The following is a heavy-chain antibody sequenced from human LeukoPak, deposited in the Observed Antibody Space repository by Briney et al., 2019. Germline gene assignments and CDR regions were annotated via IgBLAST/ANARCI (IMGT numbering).Heavy chain of an antibody. CDR3: AKVPSLYHFHS. Sequence: GGSLRLSCAASGFTFSSYAMSWVRQTPEKGLEWVSTISGSGGSTNYADSVKGRFTISRDNSKNTLNLQMNSLRVEDTAEYYCAKVPSLYHFHSWGQGTLVTVSS. D-gene: IGHD2-8*01. V-gene: IGHV3-23*01. CDR2: ISGSGGST. CDR1: GFTFSSYA. J-gene: IGHJ4*02.